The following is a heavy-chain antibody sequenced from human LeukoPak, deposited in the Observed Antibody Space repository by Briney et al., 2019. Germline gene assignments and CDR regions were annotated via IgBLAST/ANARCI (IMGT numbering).Heavy chain of an antibody. J-gene: IGHJ4*02. CDR2: IQYDGSNK. D-gene: IGHD3-3*01. V-gene: IGHV3-30*02. CDR1: GFTFSSYG. Sequence: GGSLRLSCAASGFTFSSYGMHWVRQAPGKGLECVAFIQYDGSNKYYTDSVRGRFTISRDNSKNTLYLQMNSLRPEDTAVYYCAKITIFAVGIDYWGLGTPVTVSS. CDR3: AKITIFAVGIDY.